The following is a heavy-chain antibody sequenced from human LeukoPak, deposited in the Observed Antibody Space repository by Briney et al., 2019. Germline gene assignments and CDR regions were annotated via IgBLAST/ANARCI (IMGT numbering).Heavy chain of an antibody. Sequence: PSETLSLTCSVSGGSINTNNYYWGWIRQPPGKGLEWIGTIYYSGSTFYNPSLQSRVTLSVDTSKNLFSLKLSSVTAADTAIYYCARDAPYSSGWAFDYWGQGALVTVSS. V-gene: IGHV4-39*07. CDR3: ARDAPYSSGWAFDY. J-gene: IGHJ4*02. CDR2: IYYSGST. D-gene: IGHD6-19*01. CDR1: GGSINTNNYY.